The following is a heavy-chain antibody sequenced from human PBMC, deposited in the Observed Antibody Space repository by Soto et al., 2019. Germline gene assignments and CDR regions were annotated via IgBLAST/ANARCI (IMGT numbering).Heavy chain of an antibody. V-gene: IGHV1-58*01. CDR1: GFTFTSSA. CDR3: AAHEQWLAHYYYYGMDV. Sequence: ASVKVSCKASGFTFTSSAVQWVRQARGQRLEWIGWIVVGSGNTNYAQKFQERVTITRDMSTSTAYMELSSLRSEDTAVYYCAAHEQWLAHYYYYGMDVWGQGTTVTVSS. CDR2: IVVGSGNT. D-gene: IGHD6-19*01. J-gene: IGHJ6*02.